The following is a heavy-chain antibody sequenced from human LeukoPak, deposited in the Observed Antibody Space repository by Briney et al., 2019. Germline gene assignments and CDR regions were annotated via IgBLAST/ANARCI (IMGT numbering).Heavy chain of an antibody. Sequence: SETLSLTCTVSTYSISSGYYWGWIRQPPGKGLEWIGNIYHNGNTYYNPSLKSRVTISVDTSKKQFSLKLRTATAADTAVYYCARVEAVTRGYNHAYYFDYWGQGTLVSVSS. D-gene: IGHD5-18*01. V-gene: IGHV4-38-2*02. CDR2: IYHNGNT. CDR3: ARVEAVTRGYNHAYYFDY. J-gene: IGHJ4*02. CDR1: TYSISSGYY.